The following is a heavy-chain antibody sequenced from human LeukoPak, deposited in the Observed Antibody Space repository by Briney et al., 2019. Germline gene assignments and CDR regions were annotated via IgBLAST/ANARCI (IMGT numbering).Heavy chain of an antibody. J-gene: IGHJ5*02. CDR2: IYYSGST. Sequence: ETLSLTCTVSGGSISSYYWSWIRQPPGKGLEWIGYIYYSGSTNYNPSLKSRVTISVDTSKNQFSLKLSSVTAADTAVYYCARDLREYGPNWFDPWGQGTLVTVSS. D-gene: IGHD3-10*01. CDR3: ARDLREYGPNWFDP. CDR1: GGSISSYY. V-gene: IGHV4-59*01.